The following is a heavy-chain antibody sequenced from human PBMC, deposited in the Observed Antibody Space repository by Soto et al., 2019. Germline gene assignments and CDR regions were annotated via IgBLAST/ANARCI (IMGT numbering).Heavy chain of an antibody. CDR1: GGSFSGYY. CDR2: INHSGNT. D-gene: IGHD6-13*01. Sequence: SETLSLTCAVYGGSFSGYYCIWIRQPPGKGLEWIGEINHSGNTNYNPSLKSRVTISVDTSKNQLFLNLSSVTAADTAMYYCARHHVRGRTIAGAAEFWGQGTLVTVSS. J-gene: IGHJ4*02. V-gene: IGHV4-34*01. CDR3: ARHHVRGRTIAGAAEF.